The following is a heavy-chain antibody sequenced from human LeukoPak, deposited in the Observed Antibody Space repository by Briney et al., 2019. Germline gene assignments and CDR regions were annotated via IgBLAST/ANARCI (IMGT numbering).Heavy chain of an antibody. J-gene: IGHJ4*02. D-gene: IGHD3-22*01. CDR1: GFTFSSYW. V-gene: IGHV3-7*01. Sequence: GSLRLSCAASGFTFSSYWMSWVRQAPGKGLEWVANIKQDGSEKYYVDSVKGRFTISRDNAKNSLYLQMNSLRAEDTAVYYCASSPADYYDSSGYYYYFDYWGRGTLVTVSS. CDR3: ASSPADYYDSSGYYYYFDY. CDR2: IKQDGSEK.